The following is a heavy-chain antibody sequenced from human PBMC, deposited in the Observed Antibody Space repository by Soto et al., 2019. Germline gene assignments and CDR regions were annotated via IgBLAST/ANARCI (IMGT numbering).Heavy chain of an antibody. D-gene: IGHD1-26*01. CDR1: GGSISSGDYY. J-gene: IGHJ5*02. CDR3: ARDWSLDHRNWFDP. CDR2: IYYSGST. V-gene: IGHV4-30-4*01. Sequence: SETLSLTCTVSGGSISSGDYYWSWIRQPPGKGLEWIGYIYYSGSTYYNPSLKSRVTISVDTSKNQFSLKLSSVTAADTAVYYCARDWSLDHRNWFDPWGQGTLVTVSS.